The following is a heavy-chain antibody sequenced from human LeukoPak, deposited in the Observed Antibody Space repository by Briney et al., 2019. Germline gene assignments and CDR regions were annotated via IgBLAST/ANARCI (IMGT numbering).Heavy chain of an antibody. CDR3: AQLSVYYYDSSGYYYR. J-gene: IGHJ4*02. CDR1: GFTFTTDA. D-gene: IGHD3-22*01. CDR2: ISGSGHLT. Sequence: GGSLRLSCAASGFTFTTDAMSWVREAPGKGVEWGSAISGSGHLTSYADSVKGRFTIPRDNSTNTLYLQMNSLRAEHTAVYYCAQLSVYYYDSSGYYYRWGQGTLVTVSS. V-gene: IGHV3-23*01.